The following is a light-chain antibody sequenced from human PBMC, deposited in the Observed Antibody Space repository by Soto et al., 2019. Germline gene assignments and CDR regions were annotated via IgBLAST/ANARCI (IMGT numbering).Light chain of an antibody. CDR3: CSYAGSSVCV. V-gene: IGLV2-23*02. CDR2: EVS. CDR1: SIDVGNYNL. Sequence: QSVLTQPASVSGSPGQSITISCTGTSIDVGNYNLVTWYQQHPGKAPKLMIYEVSKRPSTVSNRFSGSKSGNTASLTISGLQFEDEADYYCCSYAGSSVCVFGTGTKVSVL. J-gene: IGLJ1*01.